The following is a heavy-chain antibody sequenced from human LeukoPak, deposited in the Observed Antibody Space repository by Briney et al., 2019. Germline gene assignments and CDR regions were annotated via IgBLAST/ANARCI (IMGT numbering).Heavy chain of an antibody. V-gene: IGHV4-34*01. D-gene: IGHD3-22*01. Sequence: RSSETLSLTCAVYGGSFSGYYWSWIHQPPGKGLEWIGEINHSGSTNYNPSLKSRVTISVDTSKNQFSLKLSSVTAADTAVYYCARATDYDSSGYYVPLEFRYYYYYMDVWGKGTTVTVSS. CDR3: ARATDYDSSGYYVPLEFRYYYYYMDV. J-gene: IGHJ6*03. CDR1: GGSFSGYY. CDR2: INHSGST.